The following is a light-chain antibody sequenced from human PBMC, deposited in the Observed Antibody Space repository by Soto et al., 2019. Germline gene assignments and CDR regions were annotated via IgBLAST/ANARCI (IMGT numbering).Light chain of an antibody. Sequence: EIVLTQSPATLSLSPGERATLSCRASQSVSSYLAWYQQKPGQAPRLLIYDASNRATGIPARFSGSGSGTDFTLTISSLEPADFAVYYCQQRSNGITFGQGTRLEIK. CDR3: QQRSNGIT. J-gene: IGKJ5*01. V-gene: IGKV3-11*01. CDR1: QSVSSY. CDR2: DAS.